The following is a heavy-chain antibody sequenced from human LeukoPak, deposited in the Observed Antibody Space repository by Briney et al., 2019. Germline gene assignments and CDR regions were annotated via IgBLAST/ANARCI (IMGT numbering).Heavy chain of an antibody. Sequence: GGSLRLSCAASGFTFSSYAMHWVRQAPGKGLEWVAVISYDGSNKYYADSVKGRFTISRDNSKNTLYLQMNSLRADDTAVYYCVRNYDSSAYPDAFDIWGQGTMVTVSS. V-gene: IGHV3-30-3*01. CDR3: VRNYDSSAYPDAFDI. D-gene: IGHD3-22*01. CDR2: ISYDGSNK. J-gene: IGHJ3*02. CDR1: GFTFSSYA.